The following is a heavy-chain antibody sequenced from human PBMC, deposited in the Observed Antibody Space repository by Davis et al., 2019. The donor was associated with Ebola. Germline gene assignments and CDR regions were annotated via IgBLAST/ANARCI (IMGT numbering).Heavy chain of an antibody. V-gene: IGHV4-38-2*02. CDR2: VFHSGIA. CDR1: GYFITSGYY. J-gene: IGHJ4*02. CDR3: ARGLVTGYNY. D-gene: IGHD3-9*01. Sequence: PSETLSLTCSVSGYFITSGYYWAWIRQPPGKGLQWLGSVFHSGIASYNESLSSRLSISMDASRNEFSLKMTSMTAADTAIYFCARGLVTGYNYWGRGVLITVSS.